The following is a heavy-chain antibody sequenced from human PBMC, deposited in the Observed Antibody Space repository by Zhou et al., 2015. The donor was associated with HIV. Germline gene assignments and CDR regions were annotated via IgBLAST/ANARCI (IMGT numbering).Heavy chain of an antibody. CDR3: AREGWGSWYFDL. CDR1: GGTFSSYA. D-gene: IGHD7-27*01. V-gene: IGHV1-69*06. CDR2: IIPIFGTA. J-gene: IGHJ2*01. Sequence: QVQLVQSGAEVKKPGSSVKVSCKASGGTFSSYAISWVRQAPGQGLEWMGGIIPIFGTANYAQKFQGRVTITADKITNTVYINVSSLRSEDTAVYYCAREGWGSWYFDLWGRGTLVTVSS.